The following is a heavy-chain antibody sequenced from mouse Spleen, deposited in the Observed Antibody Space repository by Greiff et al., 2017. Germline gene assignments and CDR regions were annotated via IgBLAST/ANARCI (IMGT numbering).Heavy chain of an antibody. CDR1: GYTFTDYA. V-gene: IGHV1-67*01. D-gene: IGHD4-1*01. CDR2: ISTYYGNT. J-gene: IGHJ2*01. Sequence: QVQLQQSGPELVRPGVSVKISCKGSGYTFTDYAMHWVKQSHAKSLEWIGVISTYYGNTNYNQKFKGKATMTVDKSSSTAYMELARLTSEDSAIYYCARSPGAYYFDYWGQGTTLTVSS. CDR3: ARSPGAYYFDY.